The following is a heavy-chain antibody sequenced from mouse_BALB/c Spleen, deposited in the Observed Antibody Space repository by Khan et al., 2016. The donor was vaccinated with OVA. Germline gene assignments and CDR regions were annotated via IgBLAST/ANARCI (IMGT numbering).Heavy chain of an antibody. Sequence: EVQVVESGGGLVKPGGSLKLSCAASGFAFSSYDMSWVRQTPERRLEWVALIRNGDSYTNYPESVKGRFTISRDNARNTLYLQVIMLRSEDTALYYCARHCGFNPYFAMDYWGQGTSVTVSS. V-gene: IGHV5-9*02. CDR1: GFAFSSYD. CDR3: ARHCGFNPYFAMDY. CDR2: IRNGDSYT. J-gene: IGHJ4*01.